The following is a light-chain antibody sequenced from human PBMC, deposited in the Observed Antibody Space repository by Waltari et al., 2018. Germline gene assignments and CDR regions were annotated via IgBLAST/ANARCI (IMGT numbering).Light chain of an antibody. CDR2: GAS. CDR3: QQYGSSPG. J-gene: IGKJ3*01. Sequence: ELVLTQSPGTLSLSPGDRAALSCRASQSVSGNYLAWYQQKSGQAPRLIIYGASNRATGIPDRVSGSGSGTDFTLTISRREPEDCAVYYCQQYGSSPGFGPGTKVDIK. V-gene: IGKV3-20*01. CDR1: QSVSGNY.